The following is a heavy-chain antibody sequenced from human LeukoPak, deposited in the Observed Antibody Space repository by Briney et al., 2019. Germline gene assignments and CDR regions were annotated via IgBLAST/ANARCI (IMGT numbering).Heavy chain of an antibody. CDR1: GFTFRIYV. CDR3: AKDRRAVAGTIPRNWFDP. Sequence: GDSLSLFCSACGFTFRIYVMRWVRQAPGKGREWVAAISGSGGSPYYADSVKGRFTTSRDNSKNTLYLQMNRLSPEDTAVYYCAKDRRAVAGTIPRNWFDPWGQGTLVTVSS. D-gene: IGHD6-19*01. CDR2: ISGSGGSP. V-gene: IGHV3-23*01. J-gene: IGHJ5*02.